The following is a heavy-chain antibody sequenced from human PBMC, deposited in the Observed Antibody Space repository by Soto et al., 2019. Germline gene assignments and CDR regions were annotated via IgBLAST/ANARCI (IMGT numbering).Heavy chain of an antibody. Sequence: SETLSLTCAVSGDSISTSRWWTWVRQPPGKGLEWIGEIYHSGSTNYNPSLKSRVTISVDKSRNQFSLKLSSVTVADTAVYYRARSVFPWGQGTLVTVSS. CDR1: GDSISTSRW. CDR2: IYHSGST. J-gene: IGHJ5*02. CDR3: ARSVFP. V-gene: IGHV4-4*02.